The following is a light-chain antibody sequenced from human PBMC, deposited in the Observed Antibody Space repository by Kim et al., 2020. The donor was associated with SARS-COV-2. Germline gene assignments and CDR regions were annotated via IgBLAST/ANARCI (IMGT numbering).Light chain of an antibody. CDR2: WAS. CDR3: QQYYSTPWT. V-gene: IGKV4-1*01. Sequence: ATINCKSSQSVLYSSNIKNYLAWYQQKPGRPPKLLIYWASTRESGVPERFSGSGSGTDFTLTISSLQAEDVAVYYCQQYYSTPWTFGQGTKVDIK. J-gene: IGKJ1*01. CDR1: QSVLYSSNIKNY.